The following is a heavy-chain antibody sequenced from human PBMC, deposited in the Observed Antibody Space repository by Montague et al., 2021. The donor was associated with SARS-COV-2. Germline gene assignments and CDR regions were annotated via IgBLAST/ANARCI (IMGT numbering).Heavy chain of an antibody. V-gene: IGHV4-31*03. Sequence: TLSLTCSVSGGSITSGGYYRTWIRQRPGGDLEWLGYLYYNGMTHYSPSLKSRASFSLDTSKNQFSLKLTSATATDSALYFCVSSLPGNQFQFDYWGQGALVTVSS. D-gene: IGHD1-14*01. CDR3: VSSLPGNQFQFDY. CDR2: LYYNGMT. J-gene: IGHJ4*02. CDR1: GGSITSGGYY.